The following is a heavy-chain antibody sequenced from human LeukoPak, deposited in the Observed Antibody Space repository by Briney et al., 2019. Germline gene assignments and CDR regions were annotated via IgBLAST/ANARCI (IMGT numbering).Heavy chain of an antibody. V-gene: IGHV4-4*09. D-gene: IGHD3-3*01. CDR1: GGSISSYY. J-gene: IGHJ6*03. Sequence: SETLSLTCTVSGGSISSYYWSWIRQPPGKGLEWIGYIYTSGSTNYNPSLKSRVTISVDTSKNQFSLKLSSVTAADTAVYYCARQTEDYDFWSGCYYYYMDVWGKGTSVTVS. CDR2: IYTSGST. CDR3: ARQTEDYDFWSGCYYYYMDV.